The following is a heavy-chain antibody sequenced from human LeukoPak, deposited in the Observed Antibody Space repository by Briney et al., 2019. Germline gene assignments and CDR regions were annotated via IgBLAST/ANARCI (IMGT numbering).Heavy chain of an antibody. J-gene: IGHJ4*02. CDR2: ISGSGIST. D-gene: IGHD3-9*01. CDR3: AKGDNDILTGYYNSFDY. Sequence: GGSLRLSCAASGFTFSSYAMTWVRQAPGKGLEWVSTISGSGISTYYSDSVKGRFTISRDNSKNTLYLQMNSLRAEDTAVYYCAKGDNDILTGYYNSFDYWGQGTLVTVSS. V-gene: IGHV3-23*01. CDR1: GFTFSSYA.